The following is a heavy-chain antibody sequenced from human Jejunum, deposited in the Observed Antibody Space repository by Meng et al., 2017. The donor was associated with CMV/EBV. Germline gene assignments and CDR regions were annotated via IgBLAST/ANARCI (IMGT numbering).Heavy chain of an antibody. CDR1: GLTFSIHW. Sequence: SCGDSGLTFSIHWMSWVRQPPGKGTEWVASIKPDGSEIQYVGSLRGRFTVSRDNARKSLYLQMNSLTAEDTAVYYCASGNDFNIWGQGTLVTVSS. CDR2: IKPDGSEI. CDR3: ASGNDFNI. J-gene: IGHJ3*02. V-gene: IGHV3-7*01. D-gene: IGHD1-1*01.